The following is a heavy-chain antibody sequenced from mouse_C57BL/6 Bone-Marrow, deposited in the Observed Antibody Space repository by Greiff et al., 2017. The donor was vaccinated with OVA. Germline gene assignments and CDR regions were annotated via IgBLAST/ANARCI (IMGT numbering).Heavy chain of an antibody. D-gene: IGHD4-1*01. Sequence: VQLQQSGTVLARPGASVKMSCKTSGYTFTSYWMHWVKQRPGQGLEWIGAIYPRNSDTSYNQKFKGKAKLTAVTSASTAYMELSSLTNEDSAVYYCTRGAWDRDWYFDVWGTGTTVTVSS. CDR3: TRGAWDRDWYFDV. CDR1: GYTFTSYW. J-gene: IGHJ1*03. V-gene: IGHV1-5*01. CDR2: IYPRNSDT.